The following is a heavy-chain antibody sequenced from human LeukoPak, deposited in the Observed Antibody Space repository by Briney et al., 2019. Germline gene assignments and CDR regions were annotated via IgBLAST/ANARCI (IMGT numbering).Heavy chain of an antibody. CDR1: GGSISSSNW. Sequence: SETLSLTCAVSGGSISSSNWWSWVRQPPGKGLEWIGEIYHSGSTNYNPSLRSRVTMSLDKSKNQFSLKLSSVTVADTAVYYCARGGYSYEGWWFDPWGQGTLVTVSS. CDR2: IYHSGST. D-gene: IGHD5-18*01. J-gene: IGHJ5*02. V-gene: IGHV4-4*02. CDR3: ARGGYSYEGWWFDP.